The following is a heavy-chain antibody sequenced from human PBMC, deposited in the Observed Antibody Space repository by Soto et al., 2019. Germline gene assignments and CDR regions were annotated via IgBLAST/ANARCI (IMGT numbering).Heavy chain of an antibody. V-gene: IGHV1-18*01. CDR3: ARDSPPPRE. CDR1: GYTFTSYG. Sequence: ASVKVSCKASGYTFTSYGISWVRQAPGQGLEWMGWISAYNGNTNYAQKLQGRVTMTTDTSTSIAYMELRSLIFDVTAVYYCARDSPPPREWGQGTLVTVSS. CDR2: ISAYNGNT. J-gene: IGHJ4*02.